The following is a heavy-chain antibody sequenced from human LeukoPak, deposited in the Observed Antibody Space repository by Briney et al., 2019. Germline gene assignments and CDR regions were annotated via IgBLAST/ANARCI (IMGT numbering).Heavy chain of an antibody. CDR3: ARDIGHYYDSSGYFDY. CDR1: GFTFSSYW. Sequence: GGSLRLSCAASGFTFSSYWMSWVRQAPGKGLEWVANLKQDGSEKYYVDSVKGRFTISRDNAKNSLYLQMNSLRAEDTAVYYCARDIGHYYDSSGYFDYWGQGTLVTVSS. D-gene: IGHD3-22*01. CDR2: LKQDGSEK. J-gene: IGHJ4*02. V-gene: IGHV3-7*01.